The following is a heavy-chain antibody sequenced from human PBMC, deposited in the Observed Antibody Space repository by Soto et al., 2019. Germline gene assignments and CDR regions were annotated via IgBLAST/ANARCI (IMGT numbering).Heavy chain of an antibody. V-gene: IGHV3-74*01. D-gene: IGHD3-9*01. CDR3: ARDTYYDIFNYYYYYYGMDV. J-gene: IGHJ6*02. Sequence: GESLKISCVASGFTFSSYWMHWVRQAPGKGLVWVSRINSDGSSTSYADSVKGRFTISRDNAKNTLYLQMNSLRAEDTAVYYCARDTYYDIFNYYYYYYGMDVWGQGTTVTVSS. CDR1: GFTFSSYW. CDR2: INSDGSST.